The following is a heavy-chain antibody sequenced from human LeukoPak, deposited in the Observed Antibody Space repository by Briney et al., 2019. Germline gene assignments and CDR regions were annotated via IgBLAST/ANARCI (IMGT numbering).Heavy chain of an antibody. V-gene: IGHV3-21*01. Sequence: PGGSLRLSCAASGFTFSDYSMNWVRQAPGKGLEWVSSISSSSSYMKYAESVRGRFTISRDNSKNTLYLQMNSLRAEDTAVYYCAKDRVGATHFDYWGQGTLVTVSS. D-gene: IGHD1-26*01. CDR3: AKDRVGATHFDY. J-gene: IGHJ4*02. CDR2: ISSSSSYM. CDR1: GFTFSDYS.